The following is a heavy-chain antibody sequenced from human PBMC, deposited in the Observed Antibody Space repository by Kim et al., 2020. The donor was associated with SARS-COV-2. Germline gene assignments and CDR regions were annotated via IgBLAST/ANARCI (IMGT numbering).Heavy chain of an antibody. CDR3: AKDKGASSGWYWTDY. D-gene: IGHD6-19*01. CDR1: GFTFSSYG. CDR2: IWYDGSNK. V-gene: IGHV3-33*06. J-gene: IGHJ4*02. Sequence: GGSLSLSCAASGFTFSSYGMHWVRQAPGKGLEWVAVIWYDGSNKYYADSVKGRFTISRDNSKNTLYLQMNSLRAEDTAVYYCAKDKGASSGWYWTDYWGQGTLVTVSS.